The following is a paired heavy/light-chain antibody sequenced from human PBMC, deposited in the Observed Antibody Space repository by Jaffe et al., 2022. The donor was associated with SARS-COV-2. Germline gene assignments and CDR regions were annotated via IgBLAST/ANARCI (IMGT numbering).Light chain of an antibody. CDR1: KLGEKY. V-gene: IGLV3-1*01. J-gene: IGLJ2*01. CDR2: QDS. CDR3: QVWDGSTVL. Sequence: SYDLTQAPSVSVSPGQTAIIACSGDKLGEKYVCWYQQKSGQSPVLVIYQDSKRPSGIPERFAGSNSGNTATLTISGTQAMDEADYYCQVWDGSTVLFGGGTELTVL.
Heavy chain of an antibody. J-gene: IGHJ4*02. CDR1: GYTFSPSA. D-gene: IGHD2-21*01. Sequence: QVQLVQSGAEVEKPGASVKVSCKASGYTFSPSAMHWVRQAPGQRLEWMGWIDTGNGNTKYSQKFQGRVTFISDTPASTVYLEVRGLRSEDTAVYYCARGQDSANDYWGQGTLVSVSS. V-gene: IGHV1-3*04. CDR3: ARGQDSANDY. CDR2: IDTGNGNT.